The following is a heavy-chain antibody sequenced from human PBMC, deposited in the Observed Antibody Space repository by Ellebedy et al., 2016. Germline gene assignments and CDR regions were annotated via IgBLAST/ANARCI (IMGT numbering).Heavy chain of an antibody. J-gene: IGHJ6*03. CDR1: GYTFTNYG. Sequence: ASVKVSCKASGYTFTNYGISWVRQAPGQGLEWMGWISTYKDNTNYAQKLQGRLTMTAETSTTTVYMELRSLRSDDTAVYYCARVVPYGETPYMDVWGTGTTVTVSS. V-gene: IGHV1-18*04. CDR3: ARVVPYGETPYMDV. D-gene: IGHD3-10*01. CDR2: ISTYKDNT.